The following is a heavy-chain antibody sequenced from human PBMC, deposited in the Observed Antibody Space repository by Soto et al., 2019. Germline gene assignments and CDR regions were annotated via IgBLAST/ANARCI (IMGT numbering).Heavy chain of an antibody. CDR3: ASGVGRYYDSSGYPRAFDI. D-gene: IGHD3-22*01. CDR2: INPNSGGT. J-gene: IGHJ3*02. CDR1: GYTFTGYY. V-gene: IGHV1-2*04. Sequence: ASVKVSCKASGYTFTGYYMHWVRQAPGQGFEWMGWINPNSGGTNYAQKFQGWVTMTRDTSISTAYMELSRLRSDDTAVYYCASGVGRYYDSSGYPRAFDIWGQGTMVTVSS.